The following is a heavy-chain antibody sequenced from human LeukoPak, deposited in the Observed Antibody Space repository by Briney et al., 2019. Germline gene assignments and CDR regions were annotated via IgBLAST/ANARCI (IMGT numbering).Heavy chain of an antibody. Sequence: GGSLRLSCVASGFTFSSYCMSWVRQAPGKGLEWVANIKQDGRDKYYVDSVKGRFTISRDNAKNSLYLQMNSLRAEDTAVYYCASANTYYYGSGSSYYMDVWGQGTTVTVSS. V-gene: IGHV3-7*01. D-gene: IGHD3-10*01. CDR2: IKQDGRDK. CDR3: ASANTYYYGSGSSYYMDV. J-gene: IGHJ6*03. CDR1: GFTFSSYC.